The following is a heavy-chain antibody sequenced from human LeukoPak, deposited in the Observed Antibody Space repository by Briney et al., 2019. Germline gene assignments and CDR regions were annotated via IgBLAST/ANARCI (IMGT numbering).Heavy chain of an antibody. Sequence: ASVKVSCKASGYTFSNYVLTWVRQAPGQGLEWMGRISTYTGNSNYAQKFQDRVTMTTDTSTSTAYMELRSLRSDDTAVYYCARDLVAGTRSPDAFDIWGQGTMVTVSS. CDR3: ARDLVAGTRSPDAFDI. CDR2: ISTYTGNS. V-gene: IGHV1-18*01. J-gene: IGHJ3*02. CDR1: GYTFSNYV. D-gene: IGHD6-19*01.